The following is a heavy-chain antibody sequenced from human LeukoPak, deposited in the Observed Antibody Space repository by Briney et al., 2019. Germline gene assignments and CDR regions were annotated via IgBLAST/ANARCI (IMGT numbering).Heavy chain of an antibody. CDR1: GYSFTSYW. D-gene: IGHD5-24*01. CDR3: ARQRDGYNPYYYYYMDV. J-gene: IGHJ6*03. V-gene: IGHV5-51*01. CDR2: IYPGDSDT. Sequence: GESLKISCKGSGYSFTSYWIGWVRQMPGKGLEWMGIIYPGDSDTRYSPFFQGQVTISADKSISTAYLQWSSLKASDTAMYYCARQRDGYNPYYYYYMDVWGKGTTVTVSS.